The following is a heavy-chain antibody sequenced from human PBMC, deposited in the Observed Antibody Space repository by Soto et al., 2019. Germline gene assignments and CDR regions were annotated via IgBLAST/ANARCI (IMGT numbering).Heavy chain of an antibody. J-gene: IGHJ4*02. Sequence: GGSLRLSCAASGFTFSGSAMHWVRQASGKGLEWVGRIRNKANSYATAYAASVKGRFTISRDDSKNTAYLQMNSLKTEDTAVYYCTTGITLVRGVGGNLKSYYFDYWGQGTLVTVSS. CDR1: GFTFSGSA. CDR2: IRNKANSYAT. V-gene: IGHV3-73*01. CDR3: TTGITLVRGVGGNLKSYYFDY. D-gene: IGHD3-10*01.